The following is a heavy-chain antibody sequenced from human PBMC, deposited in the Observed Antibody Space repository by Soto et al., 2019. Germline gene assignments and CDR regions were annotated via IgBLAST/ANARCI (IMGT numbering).Heavy chain of an antibody. V-gene: IGHV3-23*01. Sequence: HPGGSLRLSCAASGFTFSSYAMSWVRQAPGKGLEWVSAISGSGGSTYYADSVKGRFTISRDNSKNTLYLQMNSLRAEDTAVYYCAKVPRRDCSSTSCYVNWFDPWGQGTLVTVSS. CDR2: ISGSGGST. J-gene: IGHJ5*02. CDR1: GFTFSSYA. CDR3: AKVPRRDCSSTSCYVNWFDP. D-gene: IGHD2-2*01.